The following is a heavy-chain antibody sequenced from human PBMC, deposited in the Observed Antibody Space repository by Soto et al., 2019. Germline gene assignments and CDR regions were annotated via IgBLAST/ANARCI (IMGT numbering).Heavy chain of an antibody. D-gene: IGHD3-16*02. CDR1: GFTFDKYA. CDR2: ISRTGGAA. Sequence: EVQLLESGGGLVQPGGSLRLSCAASGFTFDKYAMYWVRQAPGKGLEWASAISRTGGAANYADSVNGRFAVSRDNSKNTLYLQMNSLRAEDPAVYYCAKAYDYIWGSYRRELDSWGQGTLVTVSS. CDR3: AKAYDYIWGSYRRELDS. V-gene: IGHV3-23*01. J-gene: IGHJ4*02.